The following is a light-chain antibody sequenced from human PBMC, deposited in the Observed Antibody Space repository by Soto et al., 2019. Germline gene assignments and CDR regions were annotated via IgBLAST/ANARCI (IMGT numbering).Light chain of an antibody. CDR1: QSVRTY. V-gene: IGKV3-11*01. J-gene: IGKJ2*01. CDR3: QQRGDWPLYT. CDR2: DAS. Sequence: EIVLTQSPATLSLSPGERATLSCRASQSVRTYLAWYQQKPGQAPRLLIYDASNRATGIPARFSGSGSGTDFSLTISSLEPEDFAVYYCQQRGDWPLYTFGQGTKLEIK.